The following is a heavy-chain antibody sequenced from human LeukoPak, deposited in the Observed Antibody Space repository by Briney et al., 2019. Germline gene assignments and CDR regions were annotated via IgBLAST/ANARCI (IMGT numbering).Heavy chain of an antibody. J-gene: IGHJ3*02. CDR2: IYYSGST. V-gene: IGHV4-59*06. CDR3: ARDRSNEIRSFAFDI. Sequence: SETLSLTCTVSGGSISSYYWSWIRQHPGKGLEWIGYIYYSGSTYYNPSLKSRVTISVDTSKNQFSLKLSSVTAADTAVYYCARDRSNEIRSFAFDIWGQGTMVTVSS. D-gene: IGHD3-3*01. CDR1: GGSISSYY.